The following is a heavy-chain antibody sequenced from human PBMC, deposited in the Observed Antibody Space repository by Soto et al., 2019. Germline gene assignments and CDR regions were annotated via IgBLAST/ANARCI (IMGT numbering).Heavy chain of an antibody. V-gene: IGHV3-30*03. CDR2: LSFDGTAE. J-gene: IGHJ4*02. D-gene: IGHD2-21*02. CDR1: GFIFRVYL. CDR3: ARVATRLQSMEVLEY. Sequence: QVQLVESGGGVVQPGTSLRLSCKASGFIFRVYLIHWVRQAPGKGLEWLAVLSFDGTAEYYADSTRGRFTISRDIPKSTTYLVINNVRREDTAMYYCARVATRLQSMEVLEYWGQGTLVTVPS.